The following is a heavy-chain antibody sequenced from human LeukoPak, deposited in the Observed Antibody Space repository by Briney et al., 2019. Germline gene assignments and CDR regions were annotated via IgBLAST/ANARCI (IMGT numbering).Heavy chain of an antibody. CDR3: AKGLRMVRGVFDY. CDR1: GFTFSSYG. J-gene: IGHJ4*02. D-gene: IGHD3-10*01. V-gene: IGHV3-23*01. Sequence: GGSLRLSCTASGFTFSSYGMSWVREAPGEGLEWVSAISGSGGSTYYADSVKGRFTISRDNSKNTLDLQMNSLRAEDTAVYYCAKGLRMVRGVFDYWGQGTLATVSS. CDR2: ISGSGGST.